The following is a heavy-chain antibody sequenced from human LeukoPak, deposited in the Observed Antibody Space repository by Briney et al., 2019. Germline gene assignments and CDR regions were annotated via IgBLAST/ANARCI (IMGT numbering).Heavy chain of an antibody. CDR2: ISGSGTSI. D-gene: IGHD2-2*02. J-gene: IGHJ5*02. CDR1: GFTFSNFA. CDR3: ARDSDIVVVPAAILPHFDP. Sequence: GGSLRLSCAASGFTFSNFAVVWVRQAPGKGLEWVCAISGSGTSIYYADSVRGRFTISRDNSKSTVSLQMNSLRAEDTAVYYCARDSDIVVVPAAILPHFDPWGQGTLVTVSS. V-gene: IGHV3-23*01.